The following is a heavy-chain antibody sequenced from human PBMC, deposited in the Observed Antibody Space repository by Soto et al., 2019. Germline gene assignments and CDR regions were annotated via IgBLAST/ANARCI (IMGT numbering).Heavy chain of an antibody. CDR2: ISGSGDST. D-gene: IGHD3-22*01. V-gene: IGHV3-23*01. J-gene: IGHJ4*02. CDR3: AKTYYYDSSGYFRYYFDY. Sequence: EVQLLESGGGLVQPGGSLRLSCAASGFTFSSYAMSWVRQAPGKGLEWVSAISGSGDSTYYADSVKGRFTISRDNSKNTLFLQMNSLRAEATAVYYCAKTYYYDSSGYFRYYFDYWGQGNLVTVSS. CDR1: GFTFSSYA.